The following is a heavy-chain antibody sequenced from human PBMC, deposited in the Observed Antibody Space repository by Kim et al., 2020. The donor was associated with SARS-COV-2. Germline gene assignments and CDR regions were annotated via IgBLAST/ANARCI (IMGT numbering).Heavy chain of an antibody. J-gene: IGHJ4*02. CDR2: INPSGSST. D-gene: IGHD5-12*01. Sequence: ASVKVSCKASGYTFTSYYMHWVRQAPGQGLEWMGIINPSGSSTSYAQKFQGRVTMTRDTSTSTVYMELSSLRSEDTAVYYCASLELSRDGYNFHWGQGTLVTVSS. V-gene: IGHV1-46*01. CDR3: ASLELSRDGYNFH. CDR1: GYTFTSYY.